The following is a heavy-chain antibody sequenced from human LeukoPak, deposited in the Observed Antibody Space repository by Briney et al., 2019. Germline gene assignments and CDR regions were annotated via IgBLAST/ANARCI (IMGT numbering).Heavy chain of an antibody. V-gene: IGHV3-23*01. D-gene: IGHD3-10*01. CDR2: ISGSGGST. CDR3: ATTPLWFGELPDDY. Sequence: PGGSLRLSCAVSGFTFSSYAMSWVRQAPGKGLEWVSAISGSGGSTYYADSVKGRFTISRDNSKNTLYLQMNSLRAEDTAVYYCATTPLWFGELPDDYWGQGTLVTVSS. J-gene: IGHJ4*02. CDR1: GFTFSSYA.